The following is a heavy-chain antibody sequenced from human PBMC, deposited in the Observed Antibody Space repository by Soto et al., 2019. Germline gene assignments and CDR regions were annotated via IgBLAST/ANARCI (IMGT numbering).Heavy chain of an antibody. CDR2: INHTGGT. D-gene: IGHD2-15*01. Sequence: SETLSLTCAVYGGSVNGYYWNWIRQPPGKGLEWIGEINHTGGTYSNPSLKSRVTISRDTSKNQFSLKLTSVTAADTALYYCGKVLVGATGHTDSDSWGPGTLVTVSS. J-gene: IGHJ4*02. V-gene: IGHV4-34*01. CDR3: GKVLVGATGHTDSDS. CDR1: GGSVNGYY.